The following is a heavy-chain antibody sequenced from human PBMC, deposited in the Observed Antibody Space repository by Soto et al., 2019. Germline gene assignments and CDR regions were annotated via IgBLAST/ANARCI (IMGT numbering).Heavy chain of an antibody. Sequence: PGESLKISCKGSGYSFTSYWIGWVRQMPGKGLEWMGIIYPGDSDTRYSPSFQGQVTISADKSISTAYLQWSSLKASDTAVYYCAGQPTAGSYYDLGSYYYYYAMDVWGQGTTVTVSS. D-gene: IGHD3-10*01. V-gene: IGHV5-51*01. J-gene: IGHJ6*02. CDR2: IYPGDSDT. CDR3: AGQPTAGSYYDLGSYYYYYAMDV. CDR1: GYSFTSYW.